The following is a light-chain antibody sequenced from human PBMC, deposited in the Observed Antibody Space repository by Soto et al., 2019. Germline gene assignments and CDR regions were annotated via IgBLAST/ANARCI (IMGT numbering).Light chain of an antibody. J-gene: IGKJ1*01. CDR1: QSVSSSY. V-gene: IGKV3-20*01. Sequence: EIVLTPSPGTLSFSPGERATLSCRASQSVSSSYLAWYQQKPGQAPRLLIYGASSRATGIPDRFSGSGSGTDFTLTISRLEPEDFAVYYCQQYGSSPQTFGQGTKVDIK. CDR2: GAS. CDR3: QQYGSSPQT.